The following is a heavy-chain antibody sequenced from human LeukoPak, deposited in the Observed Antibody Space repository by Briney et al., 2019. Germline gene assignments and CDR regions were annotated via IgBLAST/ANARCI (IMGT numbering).Heavy chain of an antibody. CDR3: AKSFYYNSGSWGIFDY. CDR1: GFTFSSYA. CDR2: ISGSGGST. V-gene: IGHV3-23*01. Sequence: GGSLTLSCAASGFTFSSYAMRWVRQAAGKGLEWVSGISGSGGSTYYADSVKGRFTISRDNSKNTLYLQMNSLRAEDTAVYYCAKSFYYNSGSWGIFDYWGQGTLVTVSS. J-gene: IGHJ4*02. D-gene: IGHD3-10*01.